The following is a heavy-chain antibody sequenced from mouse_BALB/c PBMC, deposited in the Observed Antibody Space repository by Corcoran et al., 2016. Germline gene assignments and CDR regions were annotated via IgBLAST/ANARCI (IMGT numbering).Heavy chain of an antibody. V-gene: IGHV1-9*01. Sequence: QVQLQQSGAELMKPGASVKISCKATGYTFSSHWIVWVKQRPGHGLEWIGEILPGSGSTNYNEKFKGKATFTADTSSNTAYMQLSSLTSEDSAVYYCARNYGSSYDWYFDVWGAGTTVTVSS. J-gene: IGHJ1*01. CDR1: GYTFSSHW. CDR2: ILPGSGST. CDR3: ARNYGSSYDWYFDV. D-gene: IGHD1-1*01.